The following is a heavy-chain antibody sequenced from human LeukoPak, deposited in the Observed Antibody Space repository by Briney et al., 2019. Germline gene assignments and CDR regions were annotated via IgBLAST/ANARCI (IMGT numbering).Heavy chain of an antibody. J-gene: IGHJ4*02. CDR3: ARDRRDYGDFLKGYY. D-gene: IGHD4-17*01. CDR1: GYTFTIYG. CDR2: ISAYNGNT. Sequence: ASVKVTCKASGYTFTIYGISWVRQAPGQGLEWMGWISAYNGNTNYAQKLQGRVTMTTDTSTSTAYMELRSLRSDDTAVYYCARDRRDYGDFLKGYYWGQGTLVTVSS. V-gene: IGHV1-18*01.